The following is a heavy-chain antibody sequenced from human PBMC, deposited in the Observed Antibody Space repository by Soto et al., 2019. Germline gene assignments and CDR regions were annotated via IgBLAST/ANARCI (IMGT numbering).Heavy chain of an antibody. D-gene: IGHD1-7*01. CDR3: ARPLIGNTIDL. CDR1: GYTFFKYF. J-gene: IGHJ3*01. V-gene: IGHV1-46*01. Sequence: ASVKVSCKTSGYTFFKYFIHWVRQAPGQGLEWIGIINPSRGSATYGPIFQGRVSLTTDMPTSTVYMELSSLRSEDTAIYYCARPLIGNTIDLWGQGTSVTVSS. CDR2: INPSRGSA.